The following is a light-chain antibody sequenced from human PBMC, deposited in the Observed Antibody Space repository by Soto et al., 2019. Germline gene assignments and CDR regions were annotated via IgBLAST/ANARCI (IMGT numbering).Light chain of an antibody. V-gene: IGKV3-11*01. Sequence: EIVLTQSPATLSLSPGERATLSCRASQSVSSYLAWYQQKPGQAPRLLIYDASNRATGIPGRFSGSGSGTDFTRTISSLEPEDFAVYYCQQRGNLPYTFGQGTNLEIK. CDR3: QQRGNLPYT. J-gene: IGKJ2*01. CDR2: DAS. CDR1: QSVSSY.